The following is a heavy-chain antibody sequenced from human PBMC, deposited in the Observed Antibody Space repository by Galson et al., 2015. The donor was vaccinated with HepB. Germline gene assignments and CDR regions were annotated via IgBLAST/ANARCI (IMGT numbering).Heavy chain of an antibody. CDR2: IIPMFGTT. V-gene: IGHV1-69*13. D-gene: IGHD3-22*01. J-gene: IGHJ5*02. CDR3: AKDRWTTMTTDWFDP. Sequence: SVKVSCKASGGTFGTYAVFWVRQAPGQGLEWMGGIIPMFGTTNYAQRFQVRVTIAADESKTTAYMELSRLTSDDTAVYYCAKDRWTTMTTDWFDPWGQGTLVTVSS. CDR1: GGTFGTYA.